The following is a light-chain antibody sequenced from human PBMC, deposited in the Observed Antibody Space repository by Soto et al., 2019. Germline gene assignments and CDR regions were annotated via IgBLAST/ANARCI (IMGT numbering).Light chain of an antibody. CDR1: QSISFY. CDR3: QQSFTTPWT. V-gene: IGKV1-39*01. CDR2: GAS. Sequence: DIQMTQSPSSLSASVGDRITITCRASQSISFYLNWYQQKPGKAPKFLMYGASVLQSGVPSRFSGSGSGTEFTLTIHSLQPEDFATYYCQQSFTTPWTFGQGTKVEIK. J-gene: IGKJ1*01.